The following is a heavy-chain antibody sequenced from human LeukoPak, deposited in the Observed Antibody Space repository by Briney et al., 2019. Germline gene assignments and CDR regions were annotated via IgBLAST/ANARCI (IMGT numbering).Heavy chain of an antibody. D-gene: IGHD5-12*01. J-gene: IGHJ4*02. CDR3: TTRLRNHFDY. CDR2: VSDPHSGSET. CDR1: GFTFSSYT. V-gene: IGHV3-23*01. Sequence: PGGSLRLSCAASGFTFSSYTMNWVRQALGPGLEWVSTVSDPHSGSETHYADSVQGRFTISRDDSQNMVYLQMDSLRAEDTAVYYCTTRLRNHFDYWGQGTQVTVSS.